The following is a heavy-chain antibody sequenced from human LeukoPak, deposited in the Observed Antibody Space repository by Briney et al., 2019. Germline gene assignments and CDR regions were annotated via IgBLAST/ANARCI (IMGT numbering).Heavy chain of an antibody. D-gene: IGHD4-17*01. V-gene: IGHV4-59*08. Sequence: SETLSLTCAVYGGSFSGYYWSWIRQPPGKGLEWIGYIYYSGSTNYNPSLKSRVTISVDTSKNQFSLKLSSVTAADTAVYYCARHLPNYGQDYWGQGTLVTVSS. CDR3: ARHLPNYGQDY. CDR1: GGSFSGYY. CDR2: IYYSGST. J-gene: IGHJ4*02.